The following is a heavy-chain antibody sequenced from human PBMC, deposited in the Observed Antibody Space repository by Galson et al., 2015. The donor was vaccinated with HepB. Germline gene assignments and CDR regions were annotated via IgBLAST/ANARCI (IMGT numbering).Heavy chain of an antibody. D-gene: IGHD4-17*01. CDR2: ISGSSTYI. V-gene: IGHV3-21*01. CDR1: GFTFSYYT. Sequence: SLRLSCAASGFTFSYYTINWVRQAPGKGLEWVSSISGSSTYIYYTDSVRGRFTVSRDNSNDSLYLQMNSLRVEDTAVCYCARDRGRSDYGYYYGMDVWGQGTTVTASS. J-gene: IGHJ6*02. CDR3: ARDRGRSDYGYYYGMDV.